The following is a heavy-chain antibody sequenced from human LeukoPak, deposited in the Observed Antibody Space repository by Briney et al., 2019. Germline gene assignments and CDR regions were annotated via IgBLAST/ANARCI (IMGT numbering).Heavy chain of an antibody. CDR3: ARDPQLSYAFDI. CDR2: IWNDGSNK. V-gene: IGHV3-33*01. Sequence: QPGRSLRLSCAASGFTFSSYGMHWVRQPPGKGLEWVAVIWNDGSNKYYADSVKGRFTISRDNSKNTLYLQMNSLRAEDTAVYYCARDPQLSYAFDIWGQGTMVTVSS. J-gene: IGHJ3*02. D-gene: IGHD5-18*01. CDR1: GFTFSSYG.